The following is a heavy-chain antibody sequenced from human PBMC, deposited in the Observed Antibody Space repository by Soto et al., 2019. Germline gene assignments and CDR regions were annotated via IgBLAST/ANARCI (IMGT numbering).Heavy chain of an antibody. Sequence: SETLSLTCAVYGGSFSGYYWSWIRQPPGKGLEWIGEINHSGSTNYNPSLKSRVTISVDTSKNQFSLKLSSVTAADTAVYYCARWGTYYDFWSGSNCGMDVWGQGTTVTVSS. D-gene: IGHD3-3*01. CDR1: GGSFSGYY. CDR3: ARWGTYYDFWSGSNCGMDV. J-gene: IGHJ6*02. V-gene: IGHV4-34*01. CDR2: INHSGST.